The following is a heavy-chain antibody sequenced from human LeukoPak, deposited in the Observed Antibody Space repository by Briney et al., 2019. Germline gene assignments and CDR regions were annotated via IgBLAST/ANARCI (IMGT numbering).Heavy chain of an antibody. CDR2: IDPSDSYT. D-gene: IGHD2-15*01. J-gene: IGHJ4*02. CDR3: ARLASACYSYYFDY. V-gene: IGHV5-10-1*01. CDR1: GYSFTSYW. Sequence: GESLKISFKGSGYSFTSYWISWVRQMPGKGLEWMGRIDPSDSYTNYSPSFQGHVTISADKSISTAYLQWSSLKASDTAMYYCARLASACYSYYFDYWGQRSLVSVSS.